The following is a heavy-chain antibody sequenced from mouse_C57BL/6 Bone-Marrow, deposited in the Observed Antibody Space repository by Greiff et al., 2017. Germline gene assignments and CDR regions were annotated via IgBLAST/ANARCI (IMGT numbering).Heavy chain of an antibody. J-gene: IGHJ3*01. Sequence: EVKLMESGGGLVKPGGSLKLSCAASGFTFSSYAMSWVRQTPEKRLEWVATISDGGSYTYYPDNVKGRFTISRDNAKNNLYLQMSHLKSEDTAMYYCAREDCYWGQGTLVTVSA. CDR3: AREDCY. CDR2: ISDGGSYT. CDR1: GFTFSSYA. V-gene: IGHV5-4*01.